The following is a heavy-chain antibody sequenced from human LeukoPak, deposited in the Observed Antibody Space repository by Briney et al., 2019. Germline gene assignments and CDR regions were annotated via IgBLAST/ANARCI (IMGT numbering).Heavy chain of an antibody. CDR3: ASGTYYYEF. CDR1: KFTFSDYY. CDR2: MNQFGTEI. D-gene: IGHD3-10*01. V-gene: IGHV3-7*01. Sequence: GGSLRLSCAASKFTFSDYYMTWVRQAPGKGPEWVAYMNQFGTEIKYLDSVKGRFTISRDNAKNSLYLWMTSLTADDTAVYYCASGTYYYEFWGQGTLVIVSS. J-gene: IGHJ4*02.